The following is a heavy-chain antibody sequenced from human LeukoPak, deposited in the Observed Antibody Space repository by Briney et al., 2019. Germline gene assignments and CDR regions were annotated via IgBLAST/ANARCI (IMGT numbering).Heavy chain of an antibody. CDR2: INHSGST. CDR1: GGSINKNY. CDR3: ARGPREWLRFSPYYYYGMDV. D-gene: IGHD5-12*01. Sequence: ASETLSLTCTVSGGSINKNYWNWFRQPPGKGLEWIGEINHSGSTNYNPSLKSRVTISVDTSKNQFSLKLSSVTAADTAVYYCARGPREWLRFSPYYYYGMDVWGQGTTVTVSS. J-gene: IGHJ6*02. V-gene: IGHV4-34*01.